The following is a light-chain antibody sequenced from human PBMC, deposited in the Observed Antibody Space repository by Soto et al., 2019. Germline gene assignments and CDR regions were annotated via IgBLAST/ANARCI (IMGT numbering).Light chain of an antibody. CDR1: QSVNSN. J-gene: IGKJ4*01. Sequence: EIVMTQSPVTLSVSPGDRATLSCRASQSVNSNLAWYQHKPGQTPKLLIYVASTRATGIPARFSGSGSGPEFTLTISSLQSEDFAVYYCQQYNVWPLTFGGGTKVEFK. V-gene: IGKV3-15*01. CDR3: QQYNVWPLT. CDR2: VAS.